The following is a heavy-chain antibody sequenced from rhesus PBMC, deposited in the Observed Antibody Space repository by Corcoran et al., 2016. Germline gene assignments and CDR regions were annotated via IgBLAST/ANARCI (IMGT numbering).Heavy chain of an antibody. Sequence: QVLLQESGPGLVKPSETLSLTCVVSGDSFSSYWWSWIRQPPGKGLEWHGEINGNRRNPEHTPALKSRVTISNAASKNQLSLQLCSLTAADTAVYYCARNYGSGRGCYGYFDYWGQGVLVTVSS. V-gene: IGHV4-80*01. D-gene: IGHD2-21*01. J-gene: IGHJ4*01. CDR2: INGNRRNP. CDR3: ARNYGSGRGCYGYFDY. CDR1: GDSFSSYW.